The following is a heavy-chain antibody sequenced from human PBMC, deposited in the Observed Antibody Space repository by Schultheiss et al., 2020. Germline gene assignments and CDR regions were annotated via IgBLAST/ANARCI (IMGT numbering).Heavy chain of an antibody. J-gene: IGHJ6*03. Sequence: ASVKVSCKASGGTFSSYTISWVRQAPGQGLEWMGWINPNSGGTNYAQKFQGRVTMTRDTSISTAYMELSRLRSDDTAVYYCASRYYGSGRGYYYMDVWGKGTTVTVSS. D-gene: IGHD3-10*01. V-gene: IGHV1-2*02. CDR1: GGTFSSYT. CDR2: INPNSGGT. CDR3: ASRYYGSGRGYYYMDV.